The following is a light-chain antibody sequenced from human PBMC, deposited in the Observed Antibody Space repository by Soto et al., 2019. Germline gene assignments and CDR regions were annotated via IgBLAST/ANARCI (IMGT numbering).Light chain of an antibody. Sequence: DIEMTQSPSSLSASLGDRVTITCRASQVISSWLVWYQQKPVKAAQLLIYAASSLQSGVPPRFSGSGSGTDFILTTTSLQPADFATYYCLQANSFPFTFGQGTRLEIK. CDR1: QVISSW. J-gene: IGKJ5*01. CDR3: LQANSFPFT. CDR2: AAS. V-gene: IGKV1-12*02.